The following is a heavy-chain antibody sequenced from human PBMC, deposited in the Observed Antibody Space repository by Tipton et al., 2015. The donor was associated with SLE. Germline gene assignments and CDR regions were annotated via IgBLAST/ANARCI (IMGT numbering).Heavy chain of an antibody. CDR2: ISNAGANT. CDR3: AKFSEVAATHYYFYYMDV. Sequence: SLRLSCAASGFIFNTFWMSWVRQAPGKGLEWVSTISNAGANTYFADSVKGRFTISRDNSKDTLYLQMNSLRADDTAIYYCAKFSEVAATHYYFYYMDVWGKGTTVTVSS. D-gene: IGHD2-15*01. V-gene: IGHV3-23*01. J-gene: IGHJ6*03. CDR1: GFIFNTFW.